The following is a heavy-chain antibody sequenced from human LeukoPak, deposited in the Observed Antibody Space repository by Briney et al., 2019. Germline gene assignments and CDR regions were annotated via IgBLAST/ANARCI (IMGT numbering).Heavy chain of an antibody. J-gene: IGHJ3*01. CDR3: ARDRGNWNYAAASDV. CDR1: GFTFSSYE. D-gene: IGHD1-7*01. V-gene: IGHV3-48*03. Sequence: AGGSLRLSCAASGFTFSSYEMNWVRQAPGKGLEWVSYISSSGGTIYYADSVKGRFTISRDNAKNSLYLQMSSLRAEDTAIYYCARDRGNWNYAAASDVRGQGTMVTVSS. CDR2: ISSSGGTI.